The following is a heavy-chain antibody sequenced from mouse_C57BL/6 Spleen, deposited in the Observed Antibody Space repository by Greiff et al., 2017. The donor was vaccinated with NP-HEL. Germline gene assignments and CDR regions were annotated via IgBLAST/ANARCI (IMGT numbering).Heavy chain of an antibody. D-gene: IGHD1-1*02. J-gene: IGHJ2*01. CDR1: GYTFTSYW. Sequence: VQLQQPGAEPVRPGSSVKLSCKASGYTFTSYWMDWVKQRPGQGLEWIGNIYPSDSETHYNQKFKDKATLTVDKSSSTAYMQLSSLTSEDSAVYYCARGGAGWYLDYWGQGTTLTVSS. CDR2: IYPSDSET. V-gene: IGHV1-61*01. CDR3: ARGGAGWYLDY.